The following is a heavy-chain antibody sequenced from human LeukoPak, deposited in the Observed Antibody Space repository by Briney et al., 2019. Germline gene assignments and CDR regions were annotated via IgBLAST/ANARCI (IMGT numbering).Heavy chain of an antibody. Sequence: ASVKVSCKASGYTFTSYYMHWVRQAPGQGLEWMGIINPSGGSTSYAQKFQGRVTMTRDTSTSTVYMELSSLRSEDTAVYYCARTPGAFWSGSVYYFDYWGQGTLVTVSS. CDR1: GYTFTSYY. D-gene: IGHD3-3*01. V-gene: IGHV1-46*01. CDR3: ARTPGAFWSGSVYYFDY. CDR2: INPSGGST. J-gene: IGHJ4*02.